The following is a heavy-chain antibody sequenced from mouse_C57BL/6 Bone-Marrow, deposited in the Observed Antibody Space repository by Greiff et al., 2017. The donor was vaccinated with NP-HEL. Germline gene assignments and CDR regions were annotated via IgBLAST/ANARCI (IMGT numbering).Heavy chain of an antibody. CDR2: IWWDDDK. CDR1: GFSLSTFGMG. Sequence: ESGPGILQPSQTLSLTCSFSGFSLSTFGMGVGWIRQPSGKGLEWLAHIWWDDDKYYNPALKSRLTISKDTSKNQVFLTIAKVDTADTATYYCARIGDYYGSSYGYWGQGTTLTVSS. CDR3: ARIGDYYGSSYGY. D-gene: IGHD1-1*01. V-gene: IGHV8-8*01. J-gene: IGHJ2*01.